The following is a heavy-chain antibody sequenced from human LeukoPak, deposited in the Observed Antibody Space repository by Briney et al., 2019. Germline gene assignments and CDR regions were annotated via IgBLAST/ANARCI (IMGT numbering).Heavy chain of an antibody. V-gene: IGHV1-2*02. CDR2: INPNSGGT. CDR1: GYTFTGYY. D-gene: IGHD3-9*01. Sequence: ASVKVSCKASGYTFTGYYMHWVRQAPGQGLEWMGWINPNSGGTNYAQKFQGRVTMTRDTSISTAYMELSRLRSDDTAVYYCARDDYDILTETGGWFDPWGQGTLVTVSS. J-gene: IGHJ5*02. CDR3: ARDDYDILTETGGWFDP.